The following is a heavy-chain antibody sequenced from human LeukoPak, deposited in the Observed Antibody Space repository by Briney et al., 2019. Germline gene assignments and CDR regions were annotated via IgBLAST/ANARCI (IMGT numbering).Heavy chain of an antibody. CDR3: ARDQQLEGAFDI. CDR1: GYTFTGYY. Sequence: ASVQVSCKAFGYTFTGYYMHWVRQAPGQGLGWMGWINPNSGGTNYAQKVQGWVTMTRDTSISTAYMELSRLRSDDTAVYYCARDQQLEGAFDIWGQGTMVTVSS. CDR2: INPNSGGT. D-gene: IGHD6-6*01. V-gene: IGHV1-2*04. J-gene: IGHJ3*02.